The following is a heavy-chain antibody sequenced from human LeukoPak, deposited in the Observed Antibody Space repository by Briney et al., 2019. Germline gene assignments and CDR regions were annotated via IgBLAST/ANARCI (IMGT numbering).Heavy chain of an antibody. J-gene: IGHJ4*02. CDR2: IYYSGSA. Sequence: SETLSLTCTVSGGAFSSSSYYWGWLRQPPGKGLEWIGSIYYSGSAYYNPSLTSRVTISVDTSKNQFSLKLNSVTAADTAVYYCARHGARDLAAWFDCWGQGTLVTVSS. CDR1: GGAFSSSSYY. CDR3: ARHGARDLAAWFDC. D-gene: IGHD6-13*01. V-gene: IGHV4-39*01.